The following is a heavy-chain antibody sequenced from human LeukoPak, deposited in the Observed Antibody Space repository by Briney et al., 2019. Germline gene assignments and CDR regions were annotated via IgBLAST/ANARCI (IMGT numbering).Heavy chain of an antibody. CDR3: AALDSSGYYYYGMDV. J-gene: IGHJ6*02. Sequence: SVKVSCKASGGTFSSYAISWVRQAPGQGLEWMGGIIPIFDTANYAQKFRGRVTITADESTSTAYMKLSSLRSEDTAVYYCAALDSSGYYYYGMDVWGQGTTVTVSS. D-gene: IGHD6-19*01. CDR2: IIPIFDTA. CDR1: GGTFSSYA. V-gene: IGHV1-69*13.